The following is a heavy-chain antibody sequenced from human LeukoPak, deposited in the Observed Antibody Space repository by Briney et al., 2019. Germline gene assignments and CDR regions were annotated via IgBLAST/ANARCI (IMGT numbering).Heavy chain of an antibody. V-gene: IGHV4-34*01. CDR3: ARERYDSSGYYYLEY. CDR1: GGSFSGYY. CDR2: INHSGST. Sequence: SETLSLTCAVYGGSFSGYYWSWIRQPPGKGLEWIGEINHSGSTNYNPSLKSRVTMSVDTSKNQFSLKLSSVTAADTAVYYCARERYDSSGYYYLEYWGQGTLVTVSS. J-gene: IGHJ4*02. D-gene: IGHD3-22*01.